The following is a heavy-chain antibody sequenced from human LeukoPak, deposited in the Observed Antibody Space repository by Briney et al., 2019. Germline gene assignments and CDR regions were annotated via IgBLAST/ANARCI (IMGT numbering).Heavy chain of an antibody. V-gene: IGHV1-24*01. J-gene: IGHJ4*02. D-gene: IGHD3-22*01. CDR3: ATFRAYANSGHLRPYFDY. CDR1: GYSLTELA. Sequence: ASVKVSCKISGYSLTELAIHWVRQAPGKGLEWMGGSDPEDVITSFAEKFQGRVTFTEDTSTDTAFMELSRLRSDDKAVYYCATFRAYANSGHLRPYFDYWGQGTLVTVSS. CDR2: SDPEDVIT.